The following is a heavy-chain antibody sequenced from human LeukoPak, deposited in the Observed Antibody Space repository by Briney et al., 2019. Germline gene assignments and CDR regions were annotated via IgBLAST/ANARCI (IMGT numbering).Heavy chain of an antibody. Sequence: PSETPSLTCTGSGCSISSYYWSWIRQPPGKGLEWIGYILSSGSTTYDPSLKSRVTISVDTSKNQFSLELSSVTAADTAMYYCTRRRRDGYNSDLWGQGTLVTVSS. CDR3: TRRRRDGYNSDL. CDR2: ILSSGST. D-gene: IGHD5-24*01. J-gene: IGHJ4*02. CDR1: GCSISSYY. V-gene: IGHV4-59*01.